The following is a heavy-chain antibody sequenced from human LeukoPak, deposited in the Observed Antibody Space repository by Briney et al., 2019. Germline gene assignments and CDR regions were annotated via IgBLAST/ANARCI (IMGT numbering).Heavy chain of an antibody. Sequence: PSETLSLTCTVSGGAISSYYWSWIRQPPGKGLEWIGYIYYSGSTNYNPSLKSRVTISVDTSKNQFSLKLSSVTAADTAVYYCARHRRDMDVWGQGTTVTVSS. CDR2: IYYSGST. V-gene: IGHV4-59*08. CDR3: ARHRRDMDV. J-gene: IGHJ6*02. CDR1: GGAISSYY.